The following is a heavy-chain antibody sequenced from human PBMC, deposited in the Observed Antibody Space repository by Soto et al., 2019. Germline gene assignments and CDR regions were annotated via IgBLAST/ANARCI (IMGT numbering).Heavy chain of an antibody. CDR1: GLTFSSYW. CDR2: IKQDGSEK. J-gene: IGHJ5*01. D-gene: IGHD6-19*01. Sequence: GGSLRLSCAATGLTFSSYWMSWVRQAPGKGLEWVANIKQDGSEKYYVDSVKGRFTVTRDNAEKSLYLQMNSLRAEDTAVYYCAREAASSGWYDSWGQGTLVTVSS. CDR3: AREAASSGWYDS. V-gene: IGHV3-7*01.